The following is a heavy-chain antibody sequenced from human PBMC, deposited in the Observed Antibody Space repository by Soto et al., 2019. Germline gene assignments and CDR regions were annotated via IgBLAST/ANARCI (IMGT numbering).Heavy chain of an antibody. CDR1: GGSISSGGYY. V-gene: IGHV4-31*03. J-gene: IGHJ6*02. D-gene: IGHD2-2*01. CDR2: IYYSGST. CDR3: AREKHQPMYYYGMDV. Sequence: QVQLQESGPGLVKPSQTLSLTCTVSGGSISSGGYYWSWIRQHPGKGLEWIGYIYYSGSTYYNPSLKSRVTISVDTSKNQFSLKLSSVTAADTAVYYCAREKHQPMYYYGMDVWGQGTTVTVSS.